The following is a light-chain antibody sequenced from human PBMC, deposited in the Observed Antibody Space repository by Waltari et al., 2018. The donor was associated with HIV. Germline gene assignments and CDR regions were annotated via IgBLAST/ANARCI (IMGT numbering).Light chain of an antibody. CDR2: DVT. V-gene: IGLV2-11*01. J-gene: IGLJ2*01. CDR1: SRAVWSYDF. Sequence: QSALTQPRPVSASPGQSVPIPCTGTSRAVWSYDFVSWYQRLPGEAPTFMIYDVTKRPSGVPDRFSGSKSANTASLTISGLQAEDEAEYYCCSYAGTYTLKFGGGTKLTV. CDR3: CSYAGTYTLK.